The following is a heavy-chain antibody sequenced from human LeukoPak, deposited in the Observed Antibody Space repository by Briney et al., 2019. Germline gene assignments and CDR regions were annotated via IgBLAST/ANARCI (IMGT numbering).Heavy chain of an antibody. D-gene: IGHD6-13*01. CDR2: IYYSGST. CDR1: GGSFSPYY. Sequence: SETLSLTCTVYGGSFSPYYWSWIRQPPGKGLEWIGYIYYSGSTNYNPSLKSRVTISVDTSKNQFSLKLSSVTAADTAVYYCARSIGSSWYSDLFDYWGQGTLVTVSS. V-gene: IGHV4-59*08. CDR3: ARSIGSSWYSDLFDY. J-gene: IGHJ4*02.